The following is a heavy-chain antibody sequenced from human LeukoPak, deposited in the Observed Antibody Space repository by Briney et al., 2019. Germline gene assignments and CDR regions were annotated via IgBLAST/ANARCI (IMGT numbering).Heavy chain of an antibody. CDR1: AYTITGYS. CDR3: GSGSYYYYYMDV. CDR2: IKPNSGDT. D-gene: IGHD2-15*01. Sequence: GDSVKLSCKASAYTITGYSFHWVRQAPGQGLEWMGWIKPNSGDTNYAHKFQGRVTMTRDTSISTVYMELSRLRSDDTAVYYCGSGSYYYYYMDVWGKGTTVTVSS. V-gene: IGHV1-2*02. J-gene: IGHJ6*03.